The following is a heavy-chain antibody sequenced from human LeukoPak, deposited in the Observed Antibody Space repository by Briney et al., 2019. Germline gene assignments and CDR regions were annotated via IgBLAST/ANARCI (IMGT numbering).Heavy chain of an antibody. J-gene: IGHJ4*02. CDR3: AREGVGYCSGGSCYSFFDY. CDR1: GYTFTSYY. V-gene: IGHV1-46*01. D-gene: IGHD2-15*01. Sequence: ASVTVSCKASGYTFTSYYMHWVRQAPGQGLEWMGIINPSGGSTSYAQKFQGRVTMTRDTSTSTVYMELSSLRSEDTAVYYCAREGVGYCSGGSCYSFFDYWGQGTLGTVSS. CDR2: INPSGGST.